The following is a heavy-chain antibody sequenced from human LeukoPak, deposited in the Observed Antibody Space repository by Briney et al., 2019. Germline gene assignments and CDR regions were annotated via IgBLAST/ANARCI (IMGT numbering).Heavy chain of an antibody. CDR3: TTVRFEVDSNGYYHNYFDP. D-gene: IGHD3-22*01. CDR2: FDPEDGKT. J-gene: IGHJ5*02. V-gene: IGHV1-24*01. CDR1: GYSLSELS. Sequence: ASVKVSCKVSGYSLSELSMHWVRQAPGKGLEWMGGFDPEDGKTINAQKFQGRLTMTEDTSTDTAYMELSSLRSEDTAVYYCTTVRFEVDSNGYYHNYFDPWGQGTLVTVSS.